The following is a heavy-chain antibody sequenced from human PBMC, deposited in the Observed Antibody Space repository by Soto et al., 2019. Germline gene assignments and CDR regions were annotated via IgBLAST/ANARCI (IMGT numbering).Heavy chain of an antibody. CDR3: ARRKDDSSGYFHYFDS. J-gene: IGHJ4*02. CDR2: IYYSGTT. Sequence: LSLTCTVSVGSISTSRHYWAWVRQPPGKGLEWIASIYYSGTTDYNPSLESRVTISVDTSKNQFSLKLSSVTAADTAVYFCARRKDDSSGYFHYFDSWGQGTLVTVSS. V-gene: IGHV4-39*01. D-gene: IGHD3-22*01. CDR1: VGSISTSRHY.